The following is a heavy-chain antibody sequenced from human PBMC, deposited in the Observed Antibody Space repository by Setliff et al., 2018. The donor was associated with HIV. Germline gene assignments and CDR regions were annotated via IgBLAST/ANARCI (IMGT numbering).Heavy chain of an antibody. CDR1: GFTFSSYA. D-gene: IGHD6-13*01. J-gene: IGHJ4*02. CDR2: ISYDGSNK. Sequence: PGGSLRLSCAASGFTFSSYAMHWVRQAPGKGLEWGAVISYDGSNKYYADSVKGRFTISRDNSKNTLYLQMNSLRAEDTAVYYCARGTFRIAAPGGGDYFDYWGQGTLVTVSS. V-gene: IGHV3-30-3*01. CDR3: ARGTFRIAAPGGGDYFDY.